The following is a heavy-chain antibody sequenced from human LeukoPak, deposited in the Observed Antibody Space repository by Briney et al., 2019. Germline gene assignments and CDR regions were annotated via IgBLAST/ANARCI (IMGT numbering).Heavy chain of an antibody. V-gene: IGHV4-34*01. J-gene: IGHJ6*03. CDR2: INHSGST. D-gene: IGHD2-2*01. Sequence: SETLSLTCAVYGGSLSGYYWSWIRQPPGKGLEWIGEINHSGSTNYNPSLKSRVTISVDTSKNQFSLKLSSVTAADTAVYYCARGSCSSTSCYEDYYYMDVWGKGTTVTVSS. CDR1: GGSLSGYY. CDR3: ARGSCSSTSCYEDYYYMDV.